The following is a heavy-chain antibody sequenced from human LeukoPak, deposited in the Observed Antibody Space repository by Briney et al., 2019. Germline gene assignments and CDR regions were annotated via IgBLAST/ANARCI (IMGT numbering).Heavy chain of an antibody. CDR2: INAGNGNT. J-gene: IGHJ4*02. D-gene: IGHD5-24*01. Sequence: ASVKVSCKASEYTFTDYAINWVRQAPGQRLEWMGWINAGNGNTKYSQKFQGRVTITRDTSASTAYMELSSLTSEGTAVYYCARGRWSATTATYYLDFWGQGTLVTVSS. V-gene: IGHV1-3*01. CDR3: ARGRWSATTATYYLDF. CDR1: EYTFTDYA.